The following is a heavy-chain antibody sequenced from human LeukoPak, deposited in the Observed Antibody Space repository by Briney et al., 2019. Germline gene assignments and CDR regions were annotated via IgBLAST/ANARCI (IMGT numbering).Heavy chain of an antibody. Sequence: PSETLSLTCAVYGGSFSGYYWSWIRQPPGKGLEWIGEINHSGSTNYNPSLKSRVTISVDTSKNQFSLKLSSVTAADTAVYYCARGVNWGLPFDFWGQGALVTVSS. J-gene: IGHJ4*02. V-gene: IGHV4-34*01. CDR2: INHSGST. D-gene: IGHD7-27*01. CDR3: ARGVNWGLPFDF. CDR1: GGSFSGYY.